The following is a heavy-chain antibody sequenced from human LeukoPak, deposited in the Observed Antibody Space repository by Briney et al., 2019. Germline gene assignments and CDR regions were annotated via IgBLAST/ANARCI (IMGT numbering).Heavy chain of an antibody. CDR3: ARGGQFSTGAHFDY. CDR1: GGTFSTYS. Sequence: GASVKVSCKASGGTFSTYSISWVRQAPGQGLEWMGRIIPILAKANYAQKFQGRVTITADKSTSTAYMDLSSLRSEDTAVYYCARGGQFSTGAHFDYWGQGTPVTASS. D-gene: IGHD1-26*01. V-gene: IGHV1-69*04. J-gene: IGHJ4*02. CDR2: IIPILAKA.